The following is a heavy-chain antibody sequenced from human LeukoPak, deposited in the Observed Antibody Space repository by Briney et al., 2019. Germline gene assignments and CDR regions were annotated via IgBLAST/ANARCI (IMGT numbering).Heavy chain of an antibody. D-gene: IGHD5-18*01. CDR1: GGSISSGAYS. V-gene: IGHV4-30-2*01. CDR2: IYHSGST. Sequence: PSETLSLTCAVSGGSISSGAYSWSWIRQPPGKGLEWIGYIYHSGSTCYNPSLKSRVTISVDRSKNQFSLKLSSVTAADTAVYYCAREPFSRGNSYGTGAFDIWGQGTMVTVSS. CDR3: AREPFSRGNSYGTGAFDI. J-gene: IGHJ3*02.